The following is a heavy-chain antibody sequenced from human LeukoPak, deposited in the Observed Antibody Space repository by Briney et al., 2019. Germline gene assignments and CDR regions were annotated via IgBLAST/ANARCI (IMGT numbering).Heavy chain of an antibody. J-gene: IGHJ4*02. Sequence: PSETLSLTCTVSGGSISSSSYYWGWIRQPPGKGLEWIGSIYYSGSTYYNPSLKSRVTISVDTSKNQFSLKLSSVTAADTAVYYCARVATYYYDSSGYYPLQFDYWGQGTLVTVSS. CDR1: GGSISSSSYY. D-gene: IGHD3-22*01. CDR3: ARVATYYYDSSGYYPLQFDY. V-gene: IGHV4-39*07. CDR2: IYYSGST.